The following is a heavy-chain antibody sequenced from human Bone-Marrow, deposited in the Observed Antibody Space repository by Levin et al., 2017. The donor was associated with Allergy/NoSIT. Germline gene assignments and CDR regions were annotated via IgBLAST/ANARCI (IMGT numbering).Heavy chain of an antibody. CDR1: GYTFTNHY. V-gene: IGHV1-46*01. D-gene: IGHD3-10*01. J-gene: IGHJ4*02. CDR3: ARVAYSSADGGYLSAPSFDY. CDR2: INPVGGST. Sequence: ASVKVSCKASGYTFTNHYVHWVRQAPGQGLEWMGIINPVGGSTNSAQKFQGRVTMTRDTSTSTVYMELSSLRSEDTAVYYCARVAYSSADGGYLSAPSFDYWGQGTLVTVSS.